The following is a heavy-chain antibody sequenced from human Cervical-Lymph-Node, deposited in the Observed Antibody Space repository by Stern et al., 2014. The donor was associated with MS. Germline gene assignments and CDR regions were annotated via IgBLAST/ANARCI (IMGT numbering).Heavy chain of an antibody. V-gene: IGHV3-21*01. Sequence: EVQLGESGGGLVKPGGSLRLSCEGSGFTFRTPSMNWVRQAPGKGLERVSSLSSSNPYIYYADSVRGRFTISRDNAKNSLFLEMNSLRAEDTAVYYCTRDGDYARSVYGMDVWGQGTTLTVSS. D-gene: IGHD2-2*01. J-gene: IGHJ6*02. CDR3: TRDGDYARSVYGMDV. CDR1: GFTFRTPS. CDR2: LSSSNPYI.